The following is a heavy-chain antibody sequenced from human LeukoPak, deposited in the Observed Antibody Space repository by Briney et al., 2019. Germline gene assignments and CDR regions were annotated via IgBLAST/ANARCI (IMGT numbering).Heavy chain of an antibody. D-gene: IGHD4-17*01. V-gene: IGHV1-69*13. J-gene: IGHJ4*02. CDR1: GGTFSSYA. Sequence: ASVKVSCKASGGTFSSYAISWVRQAPGQGLEWMGGIIPIFGTANYAQKFQGRVTITADESTSTAYMELSSLRSDDTAVYYCARWDDYGGYPPHFDYWGQGTLVTVSS. CDR2: IIPIFGTA. CDR3: ARWDDYGGYPPHFDY.